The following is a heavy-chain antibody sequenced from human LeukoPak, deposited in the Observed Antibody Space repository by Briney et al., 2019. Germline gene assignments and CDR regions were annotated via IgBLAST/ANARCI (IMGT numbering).Heavy chain of an antibody. J-gene: IGHJ6*03. CDR3: ARGPLRLYSSSWYPPDRTKYYYYMDV. D-gene: IGHD6-13*01. V-gene: IGHV4-39*07. CDR2: INHSGST. CDR1: GGSISSGSYY. Sequence: PSQTLSLTCTVSGGSISSGSYYWSWIRQPPGKGLEWIGEINHSGSTNYNPSLKSRVTISVDTSKNQFSLKLSSVTAADTAVYYCARGPLRLYSSSWYPPDRTKYYYYMDVWGKGTTVTVSS.